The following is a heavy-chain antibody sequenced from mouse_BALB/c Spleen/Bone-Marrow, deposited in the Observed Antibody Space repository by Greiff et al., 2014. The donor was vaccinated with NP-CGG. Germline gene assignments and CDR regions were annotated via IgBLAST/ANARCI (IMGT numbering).Heavy chain of an antibody. D-gene: IGHD1-1*01. CDR1: GFNIIDTY. Sequence: EVQLQQSGAELAKPGASVKLSCTASGFNIIDTYMHWVKQRPEQGLEWIGRIDPANGDTKYDPKFQGKATITADTSSNTAYLQLNSLTSEDTTVYYCTKPSFYYGSSYWYFDVWGAGTTVTVSS. CDR2: IDPANGDT. J-gene: IGHJ1*01. CDR3: TKPSFYYGSSYWYFDV. V-gene: IGHV14-3*02.